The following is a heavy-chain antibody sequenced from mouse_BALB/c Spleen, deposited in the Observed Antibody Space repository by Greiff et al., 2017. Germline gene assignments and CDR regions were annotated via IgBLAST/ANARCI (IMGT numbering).Heavy chain of an antibody. CDR2: ISSGGSYT. J-gene: IGHJ3*01. D-gene: IGHD4-1*01. Sequence: VQLMESGGGLVKPGGSLKLSCAASGFTFSSYTMSWVRQTPEKRLEWVATISSGGSYTYYPDSVKGRFTISRDNAKNTLYLQMSSLKSEDTAMYYCTRDGGTGTRGFAYWGQGTLVTVSA. V-gene: IGHV5-6-4*01. CDR1: GFTFSSYT. CDR3: TRDGGTGTRGFAY.